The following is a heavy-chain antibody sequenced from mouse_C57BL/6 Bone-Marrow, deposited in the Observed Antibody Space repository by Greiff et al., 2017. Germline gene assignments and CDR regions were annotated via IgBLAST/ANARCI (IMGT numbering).Heavy chain of an antibody. CDR2: IWTGGGT. D-gene: IGHD1-1*01. CDR3: ARNPYLLRYPYYYAMDY. V-gene: IGHV2-9-1*01. J-gene: IGHJ4*01. CDR1: GFSFTSYA. Sequence: VQLVESGPGLVAPSQSLSITCTVSGFSFTSYAISWVRQPPGKGLEWLGVIWTGGGTNYNSALKSRLCISKDNSKSPVFLKMNSLQTDDTARYYGARNPYLLRYPYYYAMDYWGQETSVTVSS.